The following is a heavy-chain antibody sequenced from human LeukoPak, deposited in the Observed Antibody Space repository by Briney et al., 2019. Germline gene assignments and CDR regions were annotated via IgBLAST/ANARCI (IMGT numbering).Heavy chain of an antibody. V-gene: IGHV1-58*02. CDR2: IVVGSGNT. CDR3: AAESMAAAGYYYYYYGMDV. Sequence: GASVKVSCKASGFTFTSSAMQWVRQARGQRLEWIGWIVVGSGNTNYAQKFQERVTITRDMSTSTAYMELSRLRSEDTAVYYCAAESMAAAGYYYYYYGMDVWGQGTTVTVSS. J-gene: IGHJ6*02. CDR1: GFTFTSSA. D-gene: IGHD6-13*01.